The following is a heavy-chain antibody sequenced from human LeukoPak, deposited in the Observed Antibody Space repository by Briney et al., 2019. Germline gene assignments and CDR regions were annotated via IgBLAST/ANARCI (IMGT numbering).Heavy chain of an antibody. V-gene: IGHV3-30*03. CDR1: GFTFSSYG. Sequence: GRSLRLSCAASGFTFSSYGMHWVRQAPGKGLEWGAVISYDGSNKYYADSVKGRFTISRDNSKNTLYLQMNSLRAEDTAVYYCATYCSSTSCLDYWGQGTLVTVSS. CDR2: ISYDGSNK. D-gene: IGHD2-2*01. J-gene: IGHJ4*02. CDR3: ATYCSSTSCLDY.